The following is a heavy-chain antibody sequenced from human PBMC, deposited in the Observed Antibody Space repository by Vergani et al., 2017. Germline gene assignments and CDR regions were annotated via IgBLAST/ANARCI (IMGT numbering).Heavy chain of an antibody. V-gene: IGHV3-33*06. CDR1: GFTFSSYG. CDR3: AKGRIRSSTSTYFDY. CDR2: IWYDGSNK. J-gene: IGHJ4*02. D-gene: IGHD2-2*01. Sequence: QVQLVESGGGVVQPGRSLRLSCAASGFTFSSYGMHWVRQAPGKGLEWVAVIWYDGSNKYYADSVKGRFTISRDNSKNTLYLQMNSLRAEATAVYYCAKGRIRSSTSTYFDYWGQGTLVTVSS.